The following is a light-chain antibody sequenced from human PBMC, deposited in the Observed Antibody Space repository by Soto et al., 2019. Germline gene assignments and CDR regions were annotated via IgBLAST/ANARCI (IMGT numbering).Light chain of an antibody. V-gene: IGLV2-14*01. J-gene: IGLJ2*01. CDR3: SSYTSSSVI. Sequence: QSVLTQPASVSGSPGQSITISCTGTSSDVGGYNYVSWYQQHPRKAPKLIIYDVSNRPSGVSNRFSGSKSGNTASLTISGLQAEDEADYYCSSYTSSSVIFGGGTQLTVL. CDR1: SSDVGGYNY. CDR2: DVS.